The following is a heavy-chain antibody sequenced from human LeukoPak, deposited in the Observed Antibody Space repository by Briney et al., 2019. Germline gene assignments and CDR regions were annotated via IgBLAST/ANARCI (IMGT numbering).Heavy chain of an antibody. V-gene: IGHV1-2*02. CDR3: ARVKVVPAATPDYFDY. CDR1: GYTFTGYY. D-gene: IGHD2-2*01. CDR2: INPNSGGT. J-gene: IGHJ4*02. Sequence: ASVKVSCKASGYTFTGYYMHWVRQAPGQGLEWMGWINPNSGGTNYAQKFQGRVTMTRDTSISTAYMELSRLRSDDTAVYYCARVKVVPAATPDYFDYWGQGTLVTVSS.